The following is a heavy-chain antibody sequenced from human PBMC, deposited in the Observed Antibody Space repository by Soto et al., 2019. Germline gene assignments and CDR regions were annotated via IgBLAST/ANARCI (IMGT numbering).Heavy chain of an antibody. Sequence: QVQLVQSGAEVMKPGASLKVSCEASGYGFTTYGISWVRQAPGQGLEWMGWISANNGNTNYAGKFQGRLTMTTDTSTSTAYMELRRLRSDDTAVYYCARGLFHIDFWGQGTLVTVSS. CDR2: ISANNGNT. V-gene: IGHV1-18*01. CDR3: ARGLFHIDF. CDR1: GYGFTTYG. J-gene: IGHJ4*02.